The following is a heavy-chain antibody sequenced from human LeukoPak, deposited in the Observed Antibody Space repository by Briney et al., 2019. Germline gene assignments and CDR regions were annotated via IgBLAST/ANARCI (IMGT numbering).Heavy chain of an antibody. Sequence: SGGSLRLSCAASGFTFSSYAMSWVRQAPGKGLEWVSAISGSGGSTYYADSVKGRFTISRDNSKNTLYLQMNSLRAEDTAVYYCAKSPASIAAAGGVDYWGQGTLVTVSS. CDR2: ISGSGGST. D-gene: IGHD6-13*01. CDR1: GFTFSSYA. CDR3: AKSPASIAAAGGVDY. J-gene: IGHJ4*02. V-gene: IGHV3-23*01.